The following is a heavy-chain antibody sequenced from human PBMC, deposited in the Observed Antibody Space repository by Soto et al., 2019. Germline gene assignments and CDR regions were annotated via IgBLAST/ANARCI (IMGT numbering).Heavy chain of an antibody. D-gene: IGHD6-13*01. V-gene: IGHV4-59*08. CDR3: ARHPSASGDAFDI. Sequence: SETLSLTCAVSGDSITSSYWSWVRQPPGKGLEWIADIHHSGVTNYNPSLMSRVTISVDTSENQVSLELRSVTAADTAVYYCARHPSASGDAFDIWGRGTMVTVSS. J-gene: IGHJ3*02. CDR2: IHHSGVT. CDR1: GDSITSSYW.